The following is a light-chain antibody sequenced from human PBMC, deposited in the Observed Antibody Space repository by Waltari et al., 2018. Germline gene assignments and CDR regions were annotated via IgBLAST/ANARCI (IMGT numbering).Light chain of an antibody. CDR2: EVN. CDR1: SRDVGSYIH. V-gene: IGLV2-8*01. J-gene: IGLJ2*01. Sequence: QSALTQPPSASGSPGQSVTISCSGSSRDVGSYIHVSWYQQHPGKAPRLIIYEVNKRPSGAPDRCSGSKSVNTASLTVAGLQSEDEAVYFCSSYTGIRSVIFGGGTHLSVL. CDR3: SSYTGIRSVI.